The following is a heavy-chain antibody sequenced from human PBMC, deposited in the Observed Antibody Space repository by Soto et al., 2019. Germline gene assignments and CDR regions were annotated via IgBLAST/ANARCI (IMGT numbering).Heavy chain of an antibody. J-gene: IGHJ5*02. CDR3: ARVFSSYCSGGSCYFDP. D-gene: IGHD2-15*01. V-gene: IGHV1-69*01. CDR2: IIPIFGTA. CDR1: GGTFSSYA. Sequence: QVQLVQSGAEVKKPGSSVKVSCKASGGTFSSYAISWVRQAPGQGLKWMGGIIPIFGTANYAQKFQGRVTITADESTSTAYMELSSLRSEDTAVYYCARVFSSYCSGGSCYFDPWGQGTLVTVSS.